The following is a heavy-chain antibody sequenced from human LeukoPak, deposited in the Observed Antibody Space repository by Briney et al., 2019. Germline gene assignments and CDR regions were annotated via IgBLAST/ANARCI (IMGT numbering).Heavy chain of an antibody. CDR1: GFTFDDYA. J-gene: IGHJ4*02. V-gene: IGHV3-9*03. Sequence: PVGSLRLSCAASGFTFDDYAMHWVRQAPRKGLEWVSGISWNSGSIGYADSVKGRFTISRDNAKNSLYLQMNSLIPEDMALYYCAKGSCSSTNCYLSDYWGQGTLVTVSS. CDR2: ISWNSGSI. CDR3: AKGSCSSTNCYLSDY. D-gene: IGHD2-2*01.